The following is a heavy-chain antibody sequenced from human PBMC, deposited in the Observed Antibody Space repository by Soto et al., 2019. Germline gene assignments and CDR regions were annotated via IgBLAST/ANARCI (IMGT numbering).Heavy chain of an antibody. D-gene: IGHD2-15*01. V-gene: IGHV4-59*01. CDR1: GGSISSYY. CDR2: IYYSGST. CDR3: AGASSRVSSVVAAY. Sequence: SETLSLTCTVSGGSISSYYWSWIRQPPGKGLEWIGYIYYSGSTNYNPSLKSRVTISVDTSKNQFSLNLRSDDTAVYYCAGASSRVSSVVAAYWGQGTLVTVSS. J-gene: IGHJ4*02.